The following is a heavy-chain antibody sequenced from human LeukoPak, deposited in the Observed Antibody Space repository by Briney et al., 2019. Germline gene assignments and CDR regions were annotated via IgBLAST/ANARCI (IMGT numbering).Heavy chain of an antibody. J-gene: IGHJ6*03. CDR1: GITFSSLW. D-gene: IGHD3-10*01. Sequence: GGSLRLSCAASGITFSSLWMSWFRQAPGKGLEWVADIKHDGSEEHYVASVKGRFTISRDNAKLYLQMNSLRAEDTAVYYCARSGGRTVFYYMDVWSKGTTVTVSS. V-gene: IGHV3-7*01. CDR3: ARSGGRTVFYYMDV. CDR2: IKHDGSEE.